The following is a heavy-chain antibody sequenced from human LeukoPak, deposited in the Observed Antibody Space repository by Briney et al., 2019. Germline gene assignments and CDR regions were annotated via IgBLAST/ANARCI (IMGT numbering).Heavy chain of an antibody. Sequence: PGGSLRLSCAASGFTFSSCGVHWVRQAPGEGLEWVIFIHYHGSNQYYADSVTGRFTISRDNSKKTLYLQMNSPRAEDTAVYCRAKTGSGRPLDYWGQGTLVTVSS. CDR3: AKTGSGRPLDY. V-gene: IGHV3-30*02. CDR2: IHYHGSNQ. J-gene: IGHJ4*02. CDR1: GFTFSSCG. D-gene: IGHD3-10*01.